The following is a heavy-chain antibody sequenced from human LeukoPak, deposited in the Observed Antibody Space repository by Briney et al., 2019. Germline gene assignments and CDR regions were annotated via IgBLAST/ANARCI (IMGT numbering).Heavy chain of an antibody. CDR3: ARGAWYDLLTGDYTHFDY. CDR1: GYTFTGYY. Sequence: GASVMVSCKASGYTFTGYYMHWVRQAPGQGLEWMGWINPNNGGTNYAQKFQGRVTMSRDTSISTAYMELSRLRSDDTAVYYCARGAWYDLLTGDYTHFDYWGQGTLVTVSS. V-gene: IGHV1-2*02. J-gene: IGHJ4*02. CDR2: INPNNGGT. D-gene: IGHD3-9*01.